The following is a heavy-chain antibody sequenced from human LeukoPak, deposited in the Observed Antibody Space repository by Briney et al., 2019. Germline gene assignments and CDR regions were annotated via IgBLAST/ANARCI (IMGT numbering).Heavy chain of an antibody. J-gene: IGHJ4*02. V-gene: IGHV3-23*01. CDR1: GFTFSSYA. Sequence: PGGSLRLSCAASGFTFSSYAMSWVRQAPGKGLEWVSVISGSGGSTYYADSVKGRFTISRDNSKNTLYLQMNSLRAEDTAVYYCAKDRLIGGYYDNSTYYPFDYWGQGTLVTVSS. CDR3: AKDRLIGGYYDNSTYYPFDY. CDR2: ISGSGGST. D-gene: IGHD3-22*01.